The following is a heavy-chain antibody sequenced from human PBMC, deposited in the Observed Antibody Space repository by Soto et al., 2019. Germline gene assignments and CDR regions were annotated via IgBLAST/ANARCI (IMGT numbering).Heavy chain of an antibody. CDR2: IIPIFGTA. V-gene: IGHV1-69*13. Sequence: ASVKVSCKASGGTFSSYAISWVRQAPGQGLEWMGGIIPIFGTANYAQKFQGRVTITADESTSTAYMELSSLRSEDTAVYYCARGPHKQWLVLIDYWGQGTLVTVSS. CDR3: ARGPHKQWLVLIDY. CDR1: GGTFSSYA. D-gene: IGHD6-19*01. J-gene: IGHJ4*02.